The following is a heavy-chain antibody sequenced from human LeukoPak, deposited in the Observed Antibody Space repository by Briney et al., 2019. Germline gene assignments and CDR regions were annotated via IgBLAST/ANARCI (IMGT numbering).Heavy chain of an antibody. CDR1: GVSFSSYS. D-gene: IGHD3-22*01. J-gene: IGHJ4*02. CDR2: IRYDGGNK. CDR3: AKERRGDYDSVY. V-gene: IGHV3-30*02. Sequence: GGSLRVSCAASGVSFSSYSMHWVRQAPHKGLERVAFIRYDGGNKYHADSVKGRFTISRDNSKNTLFLQMNSLRDDDTAVYYCAKERRGDYDSVYWGQGTLVIVSS.